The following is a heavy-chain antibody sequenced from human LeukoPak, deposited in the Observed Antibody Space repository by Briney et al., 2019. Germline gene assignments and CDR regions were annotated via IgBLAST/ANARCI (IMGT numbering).Heavy chain of an antibody. D-gene: IGHD6-13*01. Sequence: GGSLRLSCAASGFTFSSYSMNWVRQAPGKGLEWVSSISSSSSYIYYADSVKGRFTISRDNAKNSLYLQMNSLRAEDTAVYYRGRALTSSWSIDYLGQGTLVTVSS. J-gene: IGHJ4*02. CDR2: ISSSSSYI. V-gene: IGHV3-21*01. CDR1: GFTFSSYS. CDR3: GRALTSSWSIDY.